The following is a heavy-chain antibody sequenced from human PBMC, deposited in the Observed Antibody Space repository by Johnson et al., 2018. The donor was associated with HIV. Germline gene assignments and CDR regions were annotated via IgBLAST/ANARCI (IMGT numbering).Heavy chain of an antibody. D-gene: IGHD3-22*01. CDR3: ARARRVVIGPDGFDI. CDR2: SRFDGAAT. V-gene: IGHV3-74*03. Sequence: VQLVESGGGLVQPGGSLRLSCAASGFTINNHWMPWVRQAPGKGLVYVSGSRFDGAATMYEDSVSGRFTISRDNAKNSLYLQMNSLRGEDTAVYYCARARRVVIGPDGFDIWGQGTMVTVSS. CDR1: GFTINNHW. J-gene: IGHJ3*02.